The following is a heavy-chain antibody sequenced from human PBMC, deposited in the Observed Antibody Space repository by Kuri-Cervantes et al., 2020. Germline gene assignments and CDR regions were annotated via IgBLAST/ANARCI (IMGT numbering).Heavy chain of an antibody. Sequence: GESLKISCAASGFTFSDYYMSWIRQAPGKGLEWVSYISSSSSYIYYADSVKGRFTISRDNAKNSLYLQMNSLRAEDTAVYYCARDAGIAAAGHHYYFDYWGQGTLVTVSS. J-gene: IGHJ4*02. D-gene: IGHD6-13*01. CDR3: ARDAGIAAAGHHYYFDY. V-gene: IGHV3-11*06. CDR2: ISSSSSYI. CDR1: GFTFSDYY.